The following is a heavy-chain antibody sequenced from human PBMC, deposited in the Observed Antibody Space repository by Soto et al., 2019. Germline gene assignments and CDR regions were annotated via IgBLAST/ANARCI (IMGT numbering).Heavy chain of an antibody. CDR1: GYTFTSYA. CDR2: INAGNGNT. D-gene: IGHD3-22*01. Sequence: ASVKVSCKASGYTFTSYAMHWVRQAPGQRLEWMGWINAGNGNTKYSQKFQGRVTITRDTSASTAYMELSSLRSEDTAVYYCAKDYYDGSGYYPPALLFDYWGQGTLVTVSS. J-gene: IGHJ4*02. CDR3: AKDYYDGSGYYPPALLFDY. V-gene: IGHV1-3*01.